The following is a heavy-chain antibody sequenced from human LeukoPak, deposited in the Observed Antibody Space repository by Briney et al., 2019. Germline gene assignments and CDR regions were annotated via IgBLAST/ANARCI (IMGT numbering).Heavy chain of an antibody. V-gene: IGHV5-51*01. Sequence: GESLKISCKGSGYSFTSYWIGWVRQMPGKGLEWMGIIYPGDSDTRYSPSFQGQVTISADKSISTAYLQWSSLKASDTAMYYCARRGYNWNYPHVYWFDPWGQGTLVTVSS. D-gene: IGHD1-7*01. CDR3: ARRGYNWNYPHVYWFDP. J-gene: IGHJ5*02. CDR2: IYPGDSDT. CDR1: GYSFTSYW.